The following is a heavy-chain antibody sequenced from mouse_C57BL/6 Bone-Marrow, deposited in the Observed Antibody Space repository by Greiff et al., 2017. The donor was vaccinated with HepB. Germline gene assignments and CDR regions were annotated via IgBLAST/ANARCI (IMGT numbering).Heavy chain of an antibody. D-gene: IGHD1-1*01. V-gene: IGHV1-55*01. CDR1: GYTFTSYW. J-gene: IGHJ4*01. Sequence: QVQLQQSGAELVKPGASVKMSCKASGYTFTSYWITWVKQRPGQGLEWIGDIYPGSGSTNYNEKFKSKATLTVDTSSSTAYMQLSSLTSEDSAVYYCAKGSTTGSSMDYWGQGTSVTVSS. CDR2: IYPGSGST. CDR3: AKGSTTGSSMDY.